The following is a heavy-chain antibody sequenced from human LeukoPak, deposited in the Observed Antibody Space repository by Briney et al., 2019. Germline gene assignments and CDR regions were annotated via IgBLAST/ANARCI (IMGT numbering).Heavy chain of an antibody. D-gene: IGHD3-3*01. CDR1: GGSISSGDYY. J-gene: IGHJ4*02. V-gene: IGHV4-30-4*01. Sequence: RASETLSLTCTVSGGSISSGDYYWSWIRQPPGKGLEWIGYIYYSGSTYYNPSLKSRVTISVDTSKNQFSLKLSSVTAADTAVYYCARGGGYDFWSGPFDYWGQGTLVTVSS. CDR3: ARGGGYDFWSGPFDY. CDR2: IYYSGST.